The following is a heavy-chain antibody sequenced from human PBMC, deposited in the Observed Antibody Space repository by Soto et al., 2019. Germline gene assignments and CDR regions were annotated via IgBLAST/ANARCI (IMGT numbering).Heavy chain of an antibody. CDR3: ARDTPQQITTTVMDY. D-gene: IGHD4-4*01. CDR1: GYTFTSYG. V-gene: IGHV1-18*04. CDR2: ISAYNGNT. J-gene: IGHJ4*02. Sequence: GASVKVSCKASGYTFTSYGISWVRQAPGQGLEWMGWISAYNGNTNYAQKLQGRVTMTTDTSTSTAYMELRSLRSDDTAVYYCARDTPQQITTTVMDYWGQGTLVTVSS.